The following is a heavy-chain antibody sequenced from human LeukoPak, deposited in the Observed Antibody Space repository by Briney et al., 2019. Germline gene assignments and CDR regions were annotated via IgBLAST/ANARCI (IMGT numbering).Heavy chain of an antibody. CDR2: IYYSGST. CDR3: ARSLVDTAMVDY. V-gene: IGHV4-59*08. CDR1: GGSISSYY. D-gene: IGHD5-18*01. Sequence: PSETLSLTCTVSGGSISSYYWSWIRQPPGKGLEWVGYIYYSGSTNYNPSLKSRVTISVDTSKNQFSLKLSSVTAADTAVYYCARSLVDTAMVDYWGQGTLVTVSS. J-gene: IGHJ4*02.